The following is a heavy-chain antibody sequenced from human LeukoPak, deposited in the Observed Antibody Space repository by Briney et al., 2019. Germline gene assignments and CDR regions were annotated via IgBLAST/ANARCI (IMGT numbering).Heavy chain of an antibody. D-gene: IGHD3-22*01. J-gene: IGHJ4*02. CDR2: IIPIFGTA. CDR3: ARGWDYDSGGRPTAYVY. Sequence: SVKVSCKASGGTFSSYAISWVRQAPGQGLEWMGGIIPIFGTANYAQKFQGKVTITADESTSTAYMELSSLRSEDTAIYYCARGWDYDSGGRPTAYVYWGQGTPVSVSS. V-gene: IGHV1-69*13. CDR1: GGTFSSYA.